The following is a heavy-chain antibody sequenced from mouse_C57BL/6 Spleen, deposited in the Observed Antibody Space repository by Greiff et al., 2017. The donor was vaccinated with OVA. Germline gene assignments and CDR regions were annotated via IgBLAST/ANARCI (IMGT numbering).Heavy chain of an antibody. V-gene: IGHV1-64*01. D-gene: IGHD1-1*01. CDR1: GYTFTSYW. CDR2: IHPNSGST. Sequence: QVQLQQPGAELVKPGDSVTLSCKASGYTFTSYWMHWVKQRPGQGLEWIGMIHPNSGSTTYTEKFKSKATLTVDKSSITAYMQLSSLTSVDSAVFYCAKLRAMDYWGQGTSVTVSS. CDR3: AKLRAMDY. J-gene: IGHJ4*01.